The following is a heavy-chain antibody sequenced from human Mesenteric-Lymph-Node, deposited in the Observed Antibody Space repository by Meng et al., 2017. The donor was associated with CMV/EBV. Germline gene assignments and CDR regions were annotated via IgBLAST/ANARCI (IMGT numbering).Heavy chain of an antibody. Sequence: GESLKISCAASGFTFSSYSMNWVRQAPGKGLEWVSSISSSSSYIYYADSVKGRFTISRDNAKNSLYLQMNSLRAEDTAVYYCATITKYYYGLRSPGETDYWGQGTLVTVSS. CDR3: ATITKYYYGLRSPGETDY. CDR2: ISSSSSYI. V-gene: IGHV3-21*01. CDR1: GFTFSSYS. J-gene: IGHJ4*02. D-gene: IGHD3-10*01.